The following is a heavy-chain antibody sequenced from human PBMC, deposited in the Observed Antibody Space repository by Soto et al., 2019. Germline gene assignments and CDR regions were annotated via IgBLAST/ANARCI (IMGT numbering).Heavy chain of an antibody. J-gene: IGHJ6*03. V-gene: IGHV1-24*01. CDR3: ATGEVAATRSGLVDYYYYMDV. Sequence: ASVKVSCKVSGYTLTELSMHWVRQAPGKGLEWMGGFDPEDGETIYAQKFQGRVTMTEDTSTDTAYMELSSLRSEDTAVYYCATGEVAATRSGLVDYYYYMDVWGKGTTVTVSS. CDR1: GYTLTELS. D-gene: IGHD2-15*01. CDR2: FDPEDGET.